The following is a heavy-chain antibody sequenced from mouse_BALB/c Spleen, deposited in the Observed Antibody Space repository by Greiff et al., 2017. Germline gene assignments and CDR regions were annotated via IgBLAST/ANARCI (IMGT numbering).Heavy chain of an antibody. CDR3: AREGYYYGSSPYAMDY. CDR2: IWAGGST. J-gene: IGHJ4*01. D-gene: IGHD1-1*01. CDR1: GFSLTSYG. Sequence: QLQLKESGPGLVAPSQSLSITCTVSGFSLTSYGVHWVRQPPGKGLEWLGVIWAGGSTNYNSALMSRLSISKDNSKSQVFLKMNSLQTDDTAMYYCAREGYYYGSSPYAMDYWGQGTSVTVSS. V-gene: IGHV2-9*02.